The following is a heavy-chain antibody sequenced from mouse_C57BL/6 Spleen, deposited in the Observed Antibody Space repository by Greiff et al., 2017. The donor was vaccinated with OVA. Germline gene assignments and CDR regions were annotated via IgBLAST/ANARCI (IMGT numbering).Heavy chain of an antibody. CDR1: GYTFTSYW. J-gene: IGHJ3*01. CDR3: ALAYYSNYAFAY. CDR2: INPSNGGT. Sequence: QVQLKQSGTELVKPGASVKLSCKASGYTFTSYWMHWVKQRPGQGLEWIGNINPSNGGTNYNEKFKSKATLTVDKSSSTAYMQLSSLTSEDSAVYYCALAYYSNYAFAYWGQGTLVTVSA. V-gene: IGHV1-53*01. D-gene: IGHD2-5*01.